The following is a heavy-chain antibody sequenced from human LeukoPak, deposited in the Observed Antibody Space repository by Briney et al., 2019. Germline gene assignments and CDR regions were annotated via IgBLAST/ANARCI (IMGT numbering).Heavy chain of an antibody. CDR2: INHNGYT. Sequence: SETLSLTCAVYGGSFSGYYWNWIRQPPGKGLEWIGEINHNGYTNYNPSLETRVIISVDTSKNQFSLNLNSLTAADTAVYFCARAGTGNRSAVFDYWGQESLVTVSS. V-gene: IGHV4-34*01. CDR1: GGSFSGYY. J-gene: IGHJ4*02. CDR3: ARAGTGNRSAVFDY. D-gene: IGHD3/OR15-3a*01.